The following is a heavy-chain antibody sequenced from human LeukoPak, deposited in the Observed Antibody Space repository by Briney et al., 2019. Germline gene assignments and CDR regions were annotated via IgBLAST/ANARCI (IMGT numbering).Heavy chain of an antibody. J-gene: IGHJ4*02. CDR3: ARVFRGELSYYFDY. CDR2: IYYSGST. V-gene: IGHV4-59*11. CDR1: GGSISSHH. D-gene: IGHD3-16*02. Sequence: PSETLSLTCTVSGGSISSHHWSWIRQPPGKGLEWIGYIYYSGSTNYNPSLKSRVTISVDTSKNQFSLKLSSVTAADTAVYYCARVFRGELSYYFDYWGQGTLVTVSS.